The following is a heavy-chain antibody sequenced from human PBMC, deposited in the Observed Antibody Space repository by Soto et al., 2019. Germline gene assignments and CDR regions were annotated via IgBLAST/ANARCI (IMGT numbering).Heavy chain of an antibody. CDR2: IGTAGDT. Sequence: EVQLVESGGGLVQPGGSLRLSCAASGFTFSSYDMHWVRQATGKGLEWVSAIGTAGDTYYPGSVKGRFTISRENAKNSLYLQMNSLRAGDTAVYYCARGIAFGGMDVWGQGTTVTVSS. CDR3: ARGIAFGGMDV. J-gene: IGHJ6*02. D-gene: IGHD6-13*01. CDR1: GFTFSSYD. V-gene: IGHV3-13*01.